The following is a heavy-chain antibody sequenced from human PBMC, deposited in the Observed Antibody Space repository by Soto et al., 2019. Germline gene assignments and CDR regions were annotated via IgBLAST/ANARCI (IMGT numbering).Heavy chain of an antibody. CDR3: ARISPNGTLDY. CDR1: GFSLTNSAMR. CDR2: IDYDNDK. Sequence: SGPTLVNPTETLRLTCAFSGFSLTNSAMRVTWIRQPPGKALEWLARIDYDNDKFYSSSLKTRLTISKDTSKNQVVLTMTNMDPVDTATYYCARISPNGTLDYWGQGILVTVS. D-gene: IGHD1-1*01. V-gene: IGHV2-70*04. J-gene: IGHJ4*02.